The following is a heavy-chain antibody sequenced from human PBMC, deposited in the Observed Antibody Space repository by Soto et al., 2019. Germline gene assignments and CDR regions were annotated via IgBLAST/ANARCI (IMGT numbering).Heavy chain of an antibody. CDR1: GFTFSRYW. CDR3: ARDRSEGYCIGTTCSHLGPIDS. J-gene: IGHJ4*02. Sequence: EVQLVESGGGLVQPGGSLRLSCAASGFTFSRYWMHWVRQGPGGGLEWVSRINGDGSSPSYADSVKGRVTISRDNAKNTLYLQMNSLRVEDTAVYYCARDRSEGYCIGTTCSHLGPIDSWGQGTLVTVAS. CDR2: INGDGSSP. V-gene: IGHV3-74*01. D-gene: IGHD2-15*01.